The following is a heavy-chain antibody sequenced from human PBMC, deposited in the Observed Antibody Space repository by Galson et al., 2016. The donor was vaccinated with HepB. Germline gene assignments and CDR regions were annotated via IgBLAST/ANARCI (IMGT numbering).Heavy chain of an antibody. CDR2: IFHSGTT. J-gene: IGHJ6*02. CDR3: ARALWGKLWNGMDD. D-gene: IGHD3-16*01. Sequence: LSLTCSVSGVSISNNNWWTWVRQSPGTGLEWIGEIFHSGTTNFNPAFKSRVLMSVDRSTNQFSLTLNFVTAADTAIYYCARALWGKLWNGMDDWGPGITVTVSS. CDR1: GVSISNNNW. V-gene: IGHV4-4*02.